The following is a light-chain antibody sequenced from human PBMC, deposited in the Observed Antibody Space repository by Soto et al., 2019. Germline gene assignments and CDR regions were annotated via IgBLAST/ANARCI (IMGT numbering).Light chain of an antibody. J-gene: IGLJ1*01. V-gene: IGLV1-44*01. CDR2: NNN. Sequence: QSVLTQPPSASGTPGQRVTISCSGSSSNIGSNTVNWYQPLPGTAPKLLIYNNNQRPSGVPDRFSGSKSGTSASLAISGLQSEDEDDYYCAAWDDSLNGLVFGTGTKLTVL. CDR1: SSNIGSNT. CDR3: AAWDDSLNGLV.